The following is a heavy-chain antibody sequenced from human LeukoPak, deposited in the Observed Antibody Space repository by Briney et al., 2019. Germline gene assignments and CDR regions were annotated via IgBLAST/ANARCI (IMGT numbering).Heavy chain of an antibody. V-gene: IGHV4-39*01. Sequence: PSETLSLTCGVSGGSISSSSYYWGWIRQPPGKGLEWIGSIYYSGSTYYNPSLKSRVTISVDTSKNQFSLKLSSVTAADTAVYYCARQWAIAAAGYYWGQGTLVTVSS. D-gene: IGHD6-13*01. CDR2: IYYSGST. CDR3: ARQWAIAAAGYY. J-gene: IGHJ4*02. CDR1: GGSISSSSYY.